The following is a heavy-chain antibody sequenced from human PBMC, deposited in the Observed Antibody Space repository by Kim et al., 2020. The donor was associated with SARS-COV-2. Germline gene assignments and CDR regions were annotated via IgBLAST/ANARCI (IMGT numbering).Heavy chain of an antibody. V-gene: IGHV4-34*01. Sequence: SLKSRVTMSVDTSKNPFSLKLSSVTAADTAVYYCARVTSLRYFGLQGFDYWGQGTLVTVSS. J-gene: IGHJ4*02. CDR3: ARVTSLRYFGLQGFDY. D-gene: IGHD3-9*01.